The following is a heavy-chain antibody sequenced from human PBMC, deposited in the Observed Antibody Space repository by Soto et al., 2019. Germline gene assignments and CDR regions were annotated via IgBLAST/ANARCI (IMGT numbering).Heavy chain of an antibody. J-gene: IGHJ4*02. V-gene: IGHV1-69*02. D-gene: IGHD2-15*01. Sequence: QVQLVQSGAEVKKPGSSVKVSCKASGGTFSSYTISWVRQAPGQGREWMGRIIPIRGIANYAQKFQGRVTIPADKSTSTAYMELSSLRSEDTAVYYCARSIGYCSGGSCSYFDYWGQGTLVTVSS. CDR3: ARSIGYCSGGSCSYFDY. CDR2: IIPIRGIA. CDR1: GGTFSSYT.